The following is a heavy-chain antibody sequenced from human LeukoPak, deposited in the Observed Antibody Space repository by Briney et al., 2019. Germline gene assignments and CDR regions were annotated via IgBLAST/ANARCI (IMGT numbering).Heavy chain of an antibody. CDR1: GFTFSSYA. V-gene: IGHV3-23*01. CDR2: ISGSGGST. D-gene: IGHD1-26*01. Sequence: PGGSLRLSCAASGFTFSSYAMSWVRQAPGKGLEWVSAISGSGGSTYYADSVKGRFTISRDNSKNTLYLQMNSLRAEDTAVYYCAKNVGSPPHVAPYFDYWGQGTLVTVSS. CDR3: AKNVGSPPHVAPYFDY. J-gene: IGHJ4*02.